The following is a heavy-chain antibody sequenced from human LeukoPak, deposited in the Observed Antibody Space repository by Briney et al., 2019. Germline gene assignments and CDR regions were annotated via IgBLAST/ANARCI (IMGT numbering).Heavy chain of an antibody. J-gene: IGHJ4*02. CDR1: GFTFSDQS. D-gene: IGHD3-10*01. CDR3: VGPDSQFDC. Sequence: GGSLRLSCAASGFTFSDQSMNWVRQAPGKGLEWVSSISSNSLHIFYADSVKGRFTISRNNAKNSLYLQMNNLRAEDTAVYYCVGPDSQFDCWGQGTLVTVSS. V-gene: IGHV3-21*01. CDR2: ISSNSLHI.